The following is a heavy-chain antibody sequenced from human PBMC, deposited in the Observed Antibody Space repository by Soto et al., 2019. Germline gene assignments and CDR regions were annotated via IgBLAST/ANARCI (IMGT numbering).Heavy chain of an antibody. CDR1: GFTFSSYA. J-gene: IGHJ6*02. Sequence: GGSLRLSCAASGFTFSSYAMSWVRQAPGKGLEWVSAISGSGGSTYYADSVKGRFTISRYNSKNTLYLQMNSLRAEDTAVYYCAKDSTGGYSGYDYYYYGMDVWGQGTTVTVSS. CDR2: ISGSGGST. CDR3: AKDSTGGYSGYDYYYYGMDV. V-gene: IGHV3-23*01. D-gene: IGHD5-12*01.